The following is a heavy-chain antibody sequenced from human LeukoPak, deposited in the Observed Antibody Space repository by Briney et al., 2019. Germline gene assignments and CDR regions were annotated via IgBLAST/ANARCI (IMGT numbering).Heavy chain of an antibody. V-gene: IGHV3-30*18. Sequence: GRSLRLSCAASGFTFSSYGMHWVRQAPGKGLEWVAVISYDGSNKYYADSVKGRFTISRDNSKNTLYLQMNSLRAEDTAVYYCAKVGDILTGYYHNYHYGMDVWGQGTTVTVSS. J-gene: IGHJ6*02. D-gene: IGHD3-9*01. CDR1: GFTFSSYG. CDR3: AKVGDILTGYYHNYHYGMDV. CDR2: ISYDGSNK.